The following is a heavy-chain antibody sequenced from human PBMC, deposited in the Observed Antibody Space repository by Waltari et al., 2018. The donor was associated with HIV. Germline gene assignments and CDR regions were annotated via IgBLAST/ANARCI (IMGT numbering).Heavy chain of an antibody. CDR1: GGPISSGDYY. CDR2: IYYSGST. CDR3: AKDPLGFGYYGMNV. V-gene: IGHV4-30-4*01. J-gene: IGHJ6*02. Sequence: QVQLRESGPGLVKPSQTLSLTCTVSGGPISSGDYYWSWIRQSPGKGLEWIGHIYYSGSTYYNPSLKSRVTISVDTSKNQFSLKLSSVTAADTAVYYCAKDPLGFGYYGMNVWGQGTTVTVSS. D-gene: IGHD3-10*01.